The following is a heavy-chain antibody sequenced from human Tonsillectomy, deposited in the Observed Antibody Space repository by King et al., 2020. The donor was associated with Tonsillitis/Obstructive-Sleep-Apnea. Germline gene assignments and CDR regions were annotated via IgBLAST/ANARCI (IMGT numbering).Heavy chain of an antibody. CDR1: GGSISSSSYY. CDR3: ARHRPTYYYYGMDV. Sequence: QLQESGPGLVKPSETLSLTCTVSGGSISSSSYYWGWIRQPPGKGLEWIGSSYYSGSTYYNPSLKSRVTISVDTSKNQFSLKRSSVTAAHTAVYYCARHRPTYYYYGMDVWGQGTTVTVSS. CDR2: SYYSGST. J-gene: IGHJ6*02. V-gene: IGHV4-39*01.